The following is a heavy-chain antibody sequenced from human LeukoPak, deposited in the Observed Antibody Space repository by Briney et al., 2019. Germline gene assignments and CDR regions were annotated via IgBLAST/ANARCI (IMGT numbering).Heavy chain of an antibody. CDR2: INWNGGST. CDR3: ARRYSSSWFKPFDL. CDR1: GFTFDDYG. V-gene: IGHV3-20*04. J-gene: IGHJ3*01. D-gene: IGHD6-13*01. Sequence: GGSLRLSCAASGFTFDDYGMNWVRQAPGKGLEWVSGINWNGGSTGYADSVKGRFTISRDNAKNSLYLQMNSLRDEETAVYYCARRYSSSWFKPFDLWGQGTMVTVSS.